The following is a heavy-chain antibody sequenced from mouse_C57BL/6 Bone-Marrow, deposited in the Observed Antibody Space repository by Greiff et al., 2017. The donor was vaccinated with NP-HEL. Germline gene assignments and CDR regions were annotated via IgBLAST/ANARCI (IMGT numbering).Heavy chain of an antibody. CDR1: GFTFTDYY. Sequence: EVKVVESGGGLVQPGGSLSLSCAASGFTFTDYYMSWVRQPPGKALEWLGFIRNKANGYTTEHSASVKGRFTTSRDNSQSILYLQMNALRAEYSATYYCARYSNYLDYWGQGTTLTVSS. CDR2: IRNKANGYTT. J-gene: IGHJ2*01. CDR3: ARYSNYLDY. V-gene: IGHV7-3*01.